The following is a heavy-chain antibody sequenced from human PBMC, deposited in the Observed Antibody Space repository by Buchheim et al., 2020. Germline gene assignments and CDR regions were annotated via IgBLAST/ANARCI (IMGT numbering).Heavy chain of an antibody. Sequence: QVQLQQWGAGLLKPSETLSLTCAVYGGSFSGYYWSWVRQPPGKGLEWIGEITHSGSTNYNPSLKSRVTISVDTSKNQFSLKLSSVTAADTAVYYCARGFSGGIGLWLKYWGQGTL. D-gene: IGHD3-22*01. CDR1: GGSFSGYY. CDR3: ARGFSGGIGLWLKY. CDR2: ITHSGST. V-gene: IGHV4-34*01. J-gene: IGHJ4*02.